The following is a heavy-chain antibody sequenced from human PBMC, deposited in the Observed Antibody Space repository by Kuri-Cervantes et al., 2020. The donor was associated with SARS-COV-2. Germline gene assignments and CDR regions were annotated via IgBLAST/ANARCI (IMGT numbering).Heavy chain of an antibody. CDR3: AREALYCGGDCYSRGLGWFDP. J-gene: IGHJ5*02. V-gene: IGHV3-7*01. Sequence: LSLTCAASGFTFSSYWMSWVRQAPGKGLEWVANIKQDGSGKYYVDSVKGRFTISRDNAKNSLYLQMNSLRAEDTAVYYCAREALYCGGDCYSRGLGWFDPWGQGTLVTVSS. CDR2: IKQDGSGK. D-gene: IGHD2-21*01. CDR1: GFTFSSYW.